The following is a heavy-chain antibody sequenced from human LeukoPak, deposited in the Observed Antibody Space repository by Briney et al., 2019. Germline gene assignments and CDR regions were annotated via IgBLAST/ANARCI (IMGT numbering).Heavy chain of an antibody. Sequence: SETLSLTCTVSGGSISSSSYYWGWIRQPPGKGLEWIGSIYYSGSTYYNPSLKSRVTISVDTSKNQFSLKLSSVTAADTAVYYCARLSVVPAVPFDYWGQGTLVTVSS. J-gene: IGHJ4*02. CDR2: IYYSGST. D-gene: IGHD2-2*01. CDR1: GGSISSSSYY. CDR3: ARLSVVPAVPFDY. V-gene: IGHV4-39*01.